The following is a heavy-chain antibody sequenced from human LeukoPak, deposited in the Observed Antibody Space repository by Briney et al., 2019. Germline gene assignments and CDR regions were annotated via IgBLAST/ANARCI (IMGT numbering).Heavy chain of an antibody. V-gene: IGHV3-21*04. CDR3: VRDFSTVTTAYLHH. CDR2: ISSSSRHI. J-gene: IGHJ1*01. D-gene: IGHD4-17*01. CDR1: GFTFSSYS. Sequence: GGSLRLSCAASGFTFSSYSMNWVRQAPGKGLEWVSSISSSSRHIYYADSVKGRFTIFRDDAKNSLFLQMDSLRVEDTAMCYCVRDFSTVTTAYLHHWGQGTLLTVSS.